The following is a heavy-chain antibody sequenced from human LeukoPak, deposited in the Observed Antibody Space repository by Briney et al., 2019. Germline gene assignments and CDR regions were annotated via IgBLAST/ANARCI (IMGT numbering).Heavy chain of an antibody. CDR1: GFTFSDYY. D-gene: IGHD6-6*01. CDR2: ISSSGSTI. Sequence: GGSLRLSCAASGFTFSDYYMSWIRQAPGKGLEWVSYISSSGSTIYYADSVKGRFTISRDNAKNSLYLQMNSLRAEDTAVYYCARGTRPSGIAARPYYYYYYMDVWGKGTTVTVSS. J-gene: IGHJ6*03. CDR3: ARGTRPSGIAARPYYYYYYMDV. V-gene: IGHV3-11*04.